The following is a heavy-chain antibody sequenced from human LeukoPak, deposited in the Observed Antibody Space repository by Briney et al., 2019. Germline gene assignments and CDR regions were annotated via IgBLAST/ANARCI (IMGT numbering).Heavy chain of an antibody. J-gene: IGHJ4*02. Sequence: PGGSLRLSCAASGFTFSSYWMSWVRQAPGKGLEWVANIKQDGSEKYYVDSMEGRFTISRDNAKNSLYLQMNSLRAEDTAVYYCARGLFAGGWYPDYFDYWGQGTLVTVSS. V-gene: IGHV3-7*03. D-gene: IGHD6-19*01. CDR3: ARGLFAGGWYPDYFDY. CDR1: GFTFSSYW. CDR2: IKQDGSEK.